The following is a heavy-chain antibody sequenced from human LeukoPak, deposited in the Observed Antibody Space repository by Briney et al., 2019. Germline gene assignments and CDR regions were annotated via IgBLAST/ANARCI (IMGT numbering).Heavy chain of an antibody. CDR2: IIPIFGTA. V-gene: IGHV1-69*05. Sequence: GASVTVSCKASGGTFSSYAISWVRQAPGQGLEWMGGIIPIFGTANYAQKFQGRVTITTDESTSTAYMELSSLRSEDTAVYYCARGSRLGYCSSTSCRAFDIWGQGTMVTVSS. CDR1: GGTFSSYA. CDR3: ARGSRLGYCSSTSCRAFDI. J-gene: IGHJ3*02. D-gene: IGHD2-2*01.